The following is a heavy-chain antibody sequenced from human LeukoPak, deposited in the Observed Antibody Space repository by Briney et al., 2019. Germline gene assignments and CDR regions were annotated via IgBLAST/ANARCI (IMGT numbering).Heavy chain of an antibody. CDR2: VSSSGST. J-gene: IGHJ3*02. V-gene: IGHV4-4*07. Sequence: SETLSLTCFVSGDSINKFYWSWIRQPAGKGLEWVGRVSSSGSTDYNPSLENRVSMSVDTSRNQFSLRLRSMTAADTALYYCARGYKPASGTDGAFDIWGRGTVVTVSS. D-gene: IGHD6-13*01. CDR1: GDSINKFY. CDR3: ARGYKPASGTDGAFDI.